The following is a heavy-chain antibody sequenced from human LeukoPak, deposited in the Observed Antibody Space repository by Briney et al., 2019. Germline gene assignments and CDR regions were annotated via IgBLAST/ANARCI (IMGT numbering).Heavy chain of an antibody. CDR2: ISWNSGSI. CDR1: GFTFDDYA. V-gene: IGHV3-9*01. CDR3: AKVEGGSYYYDSSGYYDY. J-gene: IGHJ4*02. D-gene: IGHD3-22*01. Sequence: GGSLRLPCAASGFTFDDYAMHWVRHAPGKGLEWVSGISWNSGSIGYADSVKGRFTISRDNAKNSLYLQMNSLRAEDTALYYCAKVEGGSYYYDSSGYYDYWGQGTLVTVSS.